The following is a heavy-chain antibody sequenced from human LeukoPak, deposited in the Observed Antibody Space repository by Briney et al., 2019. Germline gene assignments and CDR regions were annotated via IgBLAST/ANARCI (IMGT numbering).Heavy chain of an antibody. CDR2: ISGSGGRT. V-gene: IGHV3-23*01. Sequence: GSLRLSCAASGFTFYSYAMSWVRQAPGKGLEWVSAISGSGGRTYYAHSVKGRFTISRDNSKNTLYPQVNSLRAEDTAVYYCAKEPGDGDYMYNWFDPWGQGTQVTVSS. CDR3: AKEPGDGDYMYNWFDP. J-gene: IGHJ5*02. D-gene: IGHD4-17*01. CDR1: GFTFYSYA.